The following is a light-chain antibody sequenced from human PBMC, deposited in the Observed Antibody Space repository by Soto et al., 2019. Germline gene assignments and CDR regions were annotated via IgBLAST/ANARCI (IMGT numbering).Light chain of an antibody. Sequence: EIVMTQSPDTLSVSPGERATLSCRASQSISSNLAWYQQKPGQAPRLLIYGASTRATGIPARFSGSGSGTEFTLTISSLQSEDFAFYYCQQYNNWPLTFGGGTKVEIK. CDR1: QSISSN. V-gene: IGKV3-15*01. J-gene: IGKJ4*01. CDR2: GAS. CDR3: QQYNNWPLT.